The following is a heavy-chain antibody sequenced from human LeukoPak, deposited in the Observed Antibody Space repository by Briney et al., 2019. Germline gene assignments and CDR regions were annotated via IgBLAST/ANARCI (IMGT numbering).Heavy chain of an antibody. CDR2: IYYNGIS. CDR1: GGSISGYY. D-gene: IGHD1-1*01. CDR3: ARGTTSLEP. J-gene: IGHJ4*02. V-gene: IGHV4-59*12. Sequence: SETLSLTCTVSGGSISGYYWSWIRQPPGKGLEWIAYIYYNGISNYNPSLKSRVIISVDSSKNQFSLKLSSVTAADTAVYYCARGTTSLEPWGQGTLVTVSS.